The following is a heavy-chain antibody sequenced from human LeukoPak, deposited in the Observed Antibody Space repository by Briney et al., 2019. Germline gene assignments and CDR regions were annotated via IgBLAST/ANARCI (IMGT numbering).Heavy chain of an antibody. D-gene: IGHD6-13*01. J-gene: IGHJ4*02. Sequence: ASVKVSCKASGYTFTSYGISWVRQAPGQGLEWMGWISAYNGNTNYAQKLQGRVTMTTDTSTSTAYMELRSLRSDDTAVYYCARGSRIAAAGTVGDYWGQGTLVTVSS. CDR1: GYTFTSYG. CDR2: ISAYNGNT. V-gene: IGHV1-18*01. CDR3: ARGSRIAAAGTVGDY.